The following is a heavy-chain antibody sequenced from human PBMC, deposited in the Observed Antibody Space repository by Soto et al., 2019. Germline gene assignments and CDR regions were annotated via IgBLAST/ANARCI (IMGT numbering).Heavy chain of an antibody. CDR2: VKDGGST. Sequence: QVQLVQSGAEVKKPGSSVKVSCKASGGTFSSYAISWIRQPPGKGLEWIGEVKDGGSTNYSPSLRGRVSISADTSKNHFSLRLNSVTAADTAVYFCARGQEGIVATHWDQGALVTVSS. CDR1: GGTFSSYA. D-gene: IGHD5-12*01. J-gene: IGHJ4*02. CDR3: ARGQEGIVATH. V-gene: IGHV4-34*01.